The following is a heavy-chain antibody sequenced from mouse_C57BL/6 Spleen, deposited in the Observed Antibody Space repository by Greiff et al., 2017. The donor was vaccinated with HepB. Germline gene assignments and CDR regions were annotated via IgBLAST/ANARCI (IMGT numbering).Heavy chain of an antibody. Sequence: EVHLVESGGGLVKPGGSLKLSCAASGFTFSSYAMSWVRQTPEKRLEWVATISDGGSYTYYPDNVKGRFTISRDNAKNNLYLQMSHLKSEDTAMYYCARFYYGNQYYFDYWGQGTTLTVSS. D-gene: IGHD2-1*01. V-gene: IGHV5-4*01. CDR1: GFTFSSYA. CDR3: ARFYYGNQYYFDY. CDR2: ISDGGSYT. J-gene: IGHJ2*01.